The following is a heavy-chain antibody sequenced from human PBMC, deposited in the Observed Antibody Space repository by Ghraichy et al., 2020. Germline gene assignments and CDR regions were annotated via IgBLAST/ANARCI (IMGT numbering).Heavy chain of an antibody. J-gene: IGHJ3*02. CDR3: AREIKEAAVDAVDI. V-gene: IGHV1-69*04. D-gene: IGHD6-13*01. CDR1: IDRKSTRP. CDR2: NIPTFGIA. Sequence: SVKVSCKTSIDRKSTRPNCSDPGEPRLGLAWIKKNIPTFGIANYAQKFQGRVTITADKSTSTAYMELSSLRSEDTAVYYCAREIKEAAVDAVDIWGQGTMVTVS.